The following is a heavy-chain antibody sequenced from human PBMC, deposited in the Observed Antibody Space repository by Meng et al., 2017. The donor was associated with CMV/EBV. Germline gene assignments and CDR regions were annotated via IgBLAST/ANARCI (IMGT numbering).Heavy chain of an antibody. CDR1: GFTFSDHE. CDR3: ARRYCSSTSCPPYYGMDV. Sequence: GGSLRLSCAASGFTFSDHEMNWVRQAPGKGLEWVSYISSSGSLIYYSDSVKGRFTISRDNAKNSLYLQMNSLRAEDTAVYYCARRYCSSTSCPPYYGMDVWGQGTTVTVSS. J-gene: IGHJ6*02. D-gene: IGHD2-2*01. V-gene: IGHV3-48*03. CDR2: ISSSGSLI.